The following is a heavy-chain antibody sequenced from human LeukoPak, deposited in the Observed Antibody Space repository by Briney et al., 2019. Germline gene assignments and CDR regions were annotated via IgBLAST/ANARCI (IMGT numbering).Heavy chain of an antibody. Sequence: SETLSLTCAVYGGSFSGYYWGWIRQPPGKGLEWIGSIYYSGSTYYNPSLKSRVTISVDTSKNQFSLKLSSVTAADTAVYYCATVVRVDDAFDIWGQGTMVTVSS. CDR2: IYYSGST. J-gene: IGHJ3*02. CDR1: GGSFSGYY. D-gene: IGHD3-3*01. CDR3: ATVVRVDDAFDI. V-gene: IGHV4-34*01.